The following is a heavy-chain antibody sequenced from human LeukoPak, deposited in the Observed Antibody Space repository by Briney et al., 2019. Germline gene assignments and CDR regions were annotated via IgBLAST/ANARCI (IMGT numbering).Heavy chain of an antibody. CDR2: INHSGST. CDR3: ARGDGEADYYYYGMDV. V-gene: IGHV4-34*01. CDR1: GGSFSGYY. Sequence: SETLSLTCAVYGGSFSGYYWSWIRQPPGKGLEWIGEINHSGSTNYNPSLKSRVTISVDTSKNQFSLKLSSVTAADTAVYYCARGDGEADYYYYGMDVWGQGTTVTVSS. J-gene: IGHJ6*02. D-gene: IGHD6-19*01.